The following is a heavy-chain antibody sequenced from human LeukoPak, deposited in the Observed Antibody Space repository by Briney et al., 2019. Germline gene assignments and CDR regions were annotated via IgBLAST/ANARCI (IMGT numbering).Heavy chain of an antibody. Sequence: PSETLSLTCSVSGGSISSYYWSWIRQPPGKGLEWIGYIYYSGSTSYNPSLKSRVTISVDTSKNQFSLKLSSVTAADTAVYYCARHSGPYSSSWYTADAFDIWGQGTMVTVSS. V-gene: IGHV4-59*08. D-gene: IGHD6-13*01. J-gene: IGHJ3*02. CDR1: GGSISSYY. CDR3: ARHSGPYSSSWYTADAFDI. CDR2: IYYSGST.